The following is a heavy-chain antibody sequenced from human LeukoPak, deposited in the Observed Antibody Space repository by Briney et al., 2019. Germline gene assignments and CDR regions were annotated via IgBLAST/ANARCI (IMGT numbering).Heavy chain of an antibody. CDR1: GGSLDRSRYY. CDR3: ARHSLYWSFGELFYYMDV. D-gene: IGHD3-10*01. CDR2: INHSGST. Sequence: PSETLSLTCTVSGGSLDRSRYYWSWIRQPPGKGLEWIGEINHSGSTNYNPSLKSRVTISVDTSKNQFSLKLSSVAAADTAVYYCARHSLYWSFGELFYYMDVWGKGTTVTISS. V-gene: IGHV4-34*01. J-gene: IGHJ6*03.